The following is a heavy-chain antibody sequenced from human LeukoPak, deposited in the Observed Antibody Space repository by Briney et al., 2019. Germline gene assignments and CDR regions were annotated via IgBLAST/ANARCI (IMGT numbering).Heavy chain of an antibody. CDR1: GFTFSSYA. V-gene: IGHV3-30-3*01. D-gene: IGHD3-9*01. Sequence: GRSLRLSGAASGFTFSSYAMHWVRQAPGKGLEWVAVISYDGSNKYYADSVKGRFTISRDNSKNTLYLQMNSLRAEDTAVYYCAREGPLGYFDCPDYWGQGTLVTVSS. CDR2: ISYDGSNK. J-gene: IGHJ4*02. CDR3: AREGPLGYFDCPDY.